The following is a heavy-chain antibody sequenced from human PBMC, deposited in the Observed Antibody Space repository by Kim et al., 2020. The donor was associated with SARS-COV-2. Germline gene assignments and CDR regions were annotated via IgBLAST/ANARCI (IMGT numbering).Heavy chain of an antibody. CDR3: AREPAAAEPSTFDY. CDR1: GYTFTGYY. CDR2: INPNSAGT. D-gene: IGHD6-13*01. V-gene: IGHV1-2*02. J-gene: IGHJ4*02. Sequence: ASVKVSCKASGYTFTGYYIHWVRQAPGQGLEWMGWINPNSAGTKYAQKFQGRVTMTRDTSIRTAYMELSRLRSDDTAVYYCAREPAAAEPSTFDYWGQGTLVTVSS.